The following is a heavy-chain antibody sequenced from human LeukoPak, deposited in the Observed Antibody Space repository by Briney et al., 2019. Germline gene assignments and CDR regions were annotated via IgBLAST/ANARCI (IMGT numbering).Heavy chain of an antibody. V-gene: IGHV1-18*01. CDR2: ISAYNGDT. CDR3: ARGTWEAAATPHSFDT. CDR1: GYSLTSFG. J-gene: IGHJ4*02. Sequence: ASVKVSCKAFGYSLTSFGVNWVRQAPGQGLEWMGWISAYNGDTKYEQKFQGRVTMTTDTSTRTVYMELRSLRYDDTAIYYCARGTWEAAATPHSFDTWGQGTLVTVSS. D-gene: IGHD1-26*01.